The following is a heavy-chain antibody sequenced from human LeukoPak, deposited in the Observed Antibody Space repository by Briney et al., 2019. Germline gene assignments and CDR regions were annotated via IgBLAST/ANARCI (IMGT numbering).Heavy chain of an antibody. CDR3: AKHGCTGTRCYINY. J-gene: IGHJ4*02. Sequence: GGSLRLSCAASGLSVSSNYMSWVRQAPGKGLEWVSVLYSDGTTYYADSVKGRFTISRDNSKNTLYLQMNSLRAEDMAVYYCAKHGCTGTRCYINYWGQGTLVTVSS. CDR1: GLSVSSNY. CDR2: LYSDGTT. V-gene: IGHV3-66*04. D-gene: IGHD2-2*02.